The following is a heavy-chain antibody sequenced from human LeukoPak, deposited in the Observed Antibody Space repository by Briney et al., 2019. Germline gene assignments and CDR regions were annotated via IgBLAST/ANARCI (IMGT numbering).Heavy chain of an antibody. D-gene: IGHD3-10*01. CDR3: AKGSYGSGVDY. J-gene: IGHJ4*02. Sequence: PGRSLRLSCAASGFTFDDYAMHWVRQAPGKGLEWVSGISWNSGSIGYADSVKGRFTISRDNAKNSLYLQMNSLRAEDTALYYCAKGSYGSGVDYWGQGTLVTVSS. CDR2: ISWNSGSI. V-gene: IGHV3-9*01. CDR1: GFTFDDYA.